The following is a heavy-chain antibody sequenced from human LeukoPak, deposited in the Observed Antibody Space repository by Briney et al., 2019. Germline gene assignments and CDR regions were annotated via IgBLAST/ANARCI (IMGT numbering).Heavy chain of an antibody. J-gene: IGHJ4*02. CDR2: VTVGGVST. D-gene: IGHD2-15*01. Sequence: GGSLRLSCAASGFTFSSYAMSWIRQAPGKGLEWVSGVTVGGVSTYYADSVRGRFTISRDNFENTLFLQMDNLRAEDTAVYYCTRLLPSSHHFFDSWGQGTLVAVSS. CDR3: TRLLPSSHHFFDS. V-gene: IGHV3-23*01. CDR1: GFTFSSYA.